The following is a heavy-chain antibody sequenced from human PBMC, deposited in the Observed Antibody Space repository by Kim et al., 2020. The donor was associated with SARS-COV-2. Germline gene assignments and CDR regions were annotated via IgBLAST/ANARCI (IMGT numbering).Heavy chain of an antibody. Sequence: SETLSLTCTVSGGSISSYYWSWIRQPPGKGLEWIGYIYYSGSTNYNPSLKSRVTISVDTSKNQFSLKLSSVTAADTAVYYCARIRPLFGVALGLTDYFDYWGQGTLVTVSS. CDR1: GGSISSYY. D-gene: IGHD3-16*01. V-gene: IGHV4-59*08. CDR3: ARIRPLFGVALGLTDYFDY. J-gene: IGHJ4*02. CDR2: IYYSGST.